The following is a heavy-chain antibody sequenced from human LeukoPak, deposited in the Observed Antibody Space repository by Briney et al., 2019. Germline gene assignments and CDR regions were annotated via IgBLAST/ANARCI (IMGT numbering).Heavy chain of an antibody. V-gene: IGHV3-66*01. CDR1: GFTVSSNY. J-gene: IGHJ6*02. CDR2: IYSGGTT. Sequence: PGGSLRLSCAASGFTVSSNYMSWVRQAPGKGLEWVSVIYSGGTTNYADSVKGRFTISRDNSKNTLYLQVNSLRAEDTAIYFCARFLSYYYGLDVWGQGTTATVSS. CDR3: ARFLSYYYGLDV.